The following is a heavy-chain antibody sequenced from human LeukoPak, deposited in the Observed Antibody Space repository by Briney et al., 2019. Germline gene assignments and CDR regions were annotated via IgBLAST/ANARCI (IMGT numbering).Heavy chain of an antibody. V-gene: IGHV4-34*01. D-gene: IGHD3-16*01. CDR3: ATRGGGTFDY. J-gene: IGHJ4*02. CDR1: GGFSSDY. CDR2: INHSGST. Sequence: PSETLSLTCTVSGGFSSDYWSWIRQPPGKGLEWIGEINHSGSTNYNPSLKSRVTISVDTSKNQFSLKLSSVTAADTAVYYCATRGGGTFDYWGQGTLVTVSS.